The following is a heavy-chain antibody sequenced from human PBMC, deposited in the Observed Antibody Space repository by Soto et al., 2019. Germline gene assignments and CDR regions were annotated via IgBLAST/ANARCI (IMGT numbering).Heavy chain of an antibody. CDR2: IYPGDSDT. Sequence: GESLKISCKGSGYSFSNAWIGWVRQMAGKGLEWMGIIYPGDSDTRYSPSFQGQVTISADKSISTAYLQWSSLKDSDTAMYYCARVYGDYVDNWGQGTLVTVSS. D-gene: IGHD4-17*01. V-gene: IGHV5-51*01. CDR1: GYSFSNAW. CDR3: ARVYGDYVDN. J-gene: IGHJ4*02.